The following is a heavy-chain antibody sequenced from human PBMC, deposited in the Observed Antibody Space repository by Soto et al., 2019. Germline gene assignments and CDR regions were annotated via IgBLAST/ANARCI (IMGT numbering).Heavy chain of an antibody. CDR3: SRGRGIPSPPCWYFDL. J-gene: IGHJ2*01. Sequence: QVQLVQSGAEVKKPGASVKVSCKASGYTLTGYYMHWVRQAPGQGLEWMGWINPNSGGTNYAQKSQGWVTMTRDTSIRTAYMELSRLRSDETAVYYCSRGRGIPSPPCWYFDLWGRGTLVTVSS. CDR2: INPNSGGT. D-gene: IGHD3-10*01. CDR1: GYTLTGYY. V-gene: IGHV1-2*04.